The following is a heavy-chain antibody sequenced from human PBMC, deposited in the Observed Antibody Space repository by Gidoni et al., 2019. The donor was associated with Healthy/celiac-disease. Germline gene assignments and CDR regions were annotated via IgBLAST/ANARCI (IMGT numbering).Heavy chain of an antibody. CDR3: ARDPYDILTGRYYYYMDV. Sequence: QVQLVQSGAEVKKPGSSVTVSCKASGGTFSSYAISWVRQAPGQGREWMGGIIPIFGTANYAQKFQGRVTITADESTSTAYMELSSLRSEDTAVYYCARDPYDILTGRYYYYMDVWGKGTTVTVSS. CDR1: GGTFSSYA. V-gene: IGHV1-69*01. D-gene: IGHD3-9*01. CDR2: IIPIFGTA. J-gene: IGHJ6*03.